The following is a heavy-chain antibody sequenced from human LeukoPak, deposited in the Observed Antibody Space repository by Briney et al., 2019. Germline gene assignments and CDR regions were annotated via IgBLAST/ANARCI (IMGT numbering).Heavy chain of an antibody. CDR1: GYTFTGYY. J-gene: IGHJ4*02. D-gene: IGHD6-13*01. V-gene: IGHV1-2*02. Sequence: ASVKVSCKASGYTFTGYYMHWVRQAPGQGLEWMGWINPNSGGTNYAQKFQGRVTMTRDTSISTAYMELSRLRSDDTAVYYCARDIAAAADLDYWDQGTLVTVSS. CDR3: ARDIAAAADLDY. CDR2: INPNSGGT.